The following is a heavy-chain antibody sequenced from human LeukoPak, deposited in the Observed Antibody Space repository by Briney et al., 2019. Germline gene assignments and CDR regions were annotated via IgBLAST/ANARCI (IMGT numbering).Heavy chain of an antibody. CDR2: ISAYNGNT. V-gene: IGHV1-18*01. Sequence: ASVKVSCKASGYTFTSYGISWVRQAPGQGLEWMGWISAYNGNTNYAQKLQGRVTMTTDTSTSTAYMELRSLRSDDTAVYYCARDRSDYYYDSSGSSDYWGQGTLVTVSS. J-gene: IGHJ4*02. CDR3: ARDRSDYYYDSSGSSDY. D-gene: IGHD3-22*01. CDR1: GYTFTSYG.